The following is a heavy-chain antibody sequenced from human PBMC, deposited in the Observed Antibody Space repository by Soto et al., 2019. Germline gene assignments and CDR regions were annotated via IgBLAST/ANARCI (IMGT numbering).Heavy chain of an antibody. J-gene: IGHJ5*02. D-gene: IGHD2-2*01. CDR2: IIPILGIA. V-gene: IGHV1-69*08. Sequence: QVQLVQSGAEVKKPGSSVKVSCKASGGTFSSYTISWVRQAPGQGLEWMGRIIPILGIANYAQKFKGRVTITADKSTSTAYMELSSLRSEDTAVYYCARDPDDCSITSCYPPLGPWFDPWGQGTLVTVSS. CDR1: GGTFSSYT. CDR3: ARDPDDCSITSCYPPLGPWFDP.